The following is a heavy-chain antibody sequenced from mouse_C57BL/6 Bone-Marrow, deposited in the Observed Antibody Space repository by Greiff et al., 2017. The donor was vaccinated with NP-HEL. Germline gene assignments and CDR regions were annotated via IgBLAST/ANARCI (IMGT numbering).Heavy chain of an antibody. V-gene: IGHV1-5*01. J-gene: IGHJ4*01. CDR2: IYPGNSDT. CDR1: GYTFTSYW. CDR3: TSYYGRDYYAMDY. Sequence: VQLQQSGTVLARPGASVKMSCKTSGYTFTSYWMHWVKQRPGQGLEWIGAIYPGNSDTSYNQKFKGKAKLTAVTSASTAYMELSSLTNEDSAVYYRTSYYGRDYYAMDYWGQGTSVTVSS. D-gene: IGHD1-1*01.